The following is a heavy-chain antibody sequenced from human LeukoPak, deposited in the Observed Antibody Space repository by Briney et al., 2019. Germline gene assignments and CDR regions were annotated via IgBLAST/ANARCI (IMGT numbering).Heavy chain of an antibody. CDR2: IYHSGST. Sequence: PSETLSLTCAVSGGSISSSNWWSWVRPPPGKGLEWIGEIYHSGSTNYNPSLKSRVTISVDKSKNQFSLKLSSVTAANTAVYYCARVSPLVVVAAYYFDYWGQGTLVTVSS. V-gene: IGHV4-4*02. J-gene: IGHJ4*02. CDR3: ARVSPLVVVAAYYFDY. CDR1: GGSISSSNW. D-gene: IGHD2-15*01.